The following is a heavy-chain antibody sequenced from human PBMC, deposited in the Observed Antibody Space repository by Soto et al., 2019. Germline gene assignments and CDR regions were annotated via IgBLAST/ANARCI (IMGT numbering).Heavy chain of an antibody. CDR3: AADSSGYNWFDP. J-gene: IGHJ5*02. D-gene: IGHD6-19*01. CDR1: GGSISSYC. CDR2: VYYSGTT. V-gene: IGHV4-59*01. Sequence: PSETLSLTCSVSGGSISSYCWSWIRQPPGKGLEWIGYVYYSGTTNYNPSLKSRVTISVDTSKNQFSLKLSSVTAADTAVYYCAADSSGYNWFDPWGQGTLVTVSS.